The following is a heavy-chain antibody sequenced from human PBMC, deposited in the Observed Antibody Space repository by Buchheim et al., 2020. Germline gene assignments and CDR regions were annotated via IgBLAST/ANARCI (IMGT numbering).Heavy chain of an antibody. J-gene: IGHJ5*02. CDR2: IWYDGSNK. CDR3: ARGCSSTSCKPFDP. D-gene: IGHD2-2*01. Sequence: QVQLVESGGGVVQPGRSLRLSCAASGFTFSSYGMHWVRQAPGKGLEWVAVIWYDGSNKYYADSVKGRFXISRDNSKNTLYLQMNSLRAEDTAVYYCARGCSSTSCKPFDPWGQGTL. CDR1: GFTFSSYG. V-gene: IGHV3-33*01.